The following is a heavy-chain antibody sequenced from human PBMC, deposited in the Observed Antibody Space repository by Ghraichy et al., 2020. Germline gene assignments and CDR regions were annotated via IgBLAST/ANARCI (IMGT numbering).Heavy chain of an antibody. D-gene: IGHD2-15*01. CDR2: IKSKTDGGTT. J-gene: IGHJ4*02. V-gene: IGHV3-15*01. CDR1: GFTFSNAW. Sequence: GGSLRLSCAASGFTFSNAWMSWVRQAPGKGLEWVGRIKSKTDGGTTDYAAPVKGRFTISRDDSKNTLYLQMNSLKTEDTAVYYCTTVTPVRATRGPDYWGQGTLVTVSS. CDR3: TTVTPVRATRGPDY.